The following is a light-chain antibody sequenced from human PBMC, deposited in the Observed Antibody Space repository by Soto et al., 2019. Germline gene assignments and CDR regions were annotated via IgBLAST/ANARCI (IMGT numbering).Light chain of an antibody. J-gene: IGKJ1*01. V-gene: IGKV1-5*03. CDR1: QSIGNW. CDR3: QQYKSYPWT. CDR2: EAS. Sequence: IRMTQSPSTQSASIGDRVTITCRASQSIGNWLAWYQQKPGRAPKLLMYEASSLESGVPSRFSGSGSGTEFTLTISGLQPDDFATYYCQQYKSYPWTFGQGTKVEIK.